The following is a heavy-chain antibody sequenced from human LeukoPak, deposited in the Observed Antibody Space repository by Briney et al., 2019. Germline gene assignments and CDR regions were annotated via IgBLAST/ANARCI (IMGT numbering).Heavy chain of an antibody. J-gene: IGHJ4*02. CDR2: ITSSSGYI. CDR3: ARDRGDGPLDY. CDR1: GFAFSGYS. Sequence: PGGSLRLSCAASGFAFSGYSMSWVRQAPGKGLEWVSSITSSSGYIYYAGSVKGRFTISSDNAKNSLSLQVNSLGAEDTAVYYCARDRGDGPLDYWGQGTLVTVSS. D-gene: IGHD5-24*01. V-gene: IGHV3-21*03.